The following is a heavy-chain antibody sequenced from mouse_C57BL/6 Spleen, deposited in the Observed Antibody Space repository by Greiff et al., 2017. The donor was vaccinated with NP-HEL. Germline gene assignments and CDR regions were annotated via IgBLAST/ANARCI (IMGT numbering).Heavy chain of an antibody. V-gene: IGHV5-16*01. J-gene: IGHJ1*03. CDR3: ARRYDYDDWYFDV. Sequence: EVKVVESEGGLVQPGSSMKLSCTASGFTFSDYYMAWVRQVPEKGLEWVANINYDGSSTYYLDSLKSRFIISRDNAKNILYLQMSSLKSEDTATYYCARRYDYDDWYFDVWGTGTTVTVSS. CDR2: INYDGSST. CDR1: GFTFSDYY. D-gene: IGHD2-4*01.